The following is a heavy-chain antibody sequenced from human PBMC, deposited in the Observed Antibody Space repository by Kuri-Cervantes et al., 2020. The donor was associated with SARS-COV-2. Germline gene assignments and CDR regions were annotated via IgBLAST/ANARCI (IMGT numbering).Heavy chain of an antibody. V-gene: IGHV3-23*01. J-gene: IGHJ4*02. CDR2: ISGSGGST. CDR3: ARDLSQGLLRN. CDR1: GFTFSSYA. D-gene: IGHD1-26*01. Sequence: GGSLRLSCAASGFTFSSYAMSWVRQAPGKGLEWVSAISGSGGSTYYADSVKGRFTISRDNSKNTLYLQMNSLRAEDTAVYYCARDLSQGLLRNWGQGTLVTVSS.